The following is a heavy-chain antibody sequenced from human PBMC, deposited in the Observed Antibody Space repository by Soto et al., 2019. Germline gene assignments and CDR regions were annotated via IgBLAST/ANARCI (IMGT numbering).Heavy chain of an antibody. CDR1: GGSISSGDYY. CDR3: ARTVTTEYCSGGSCPTLDY. Sequence: SETLSLTCTVSGGSISSGDYYWSWIRQPPGKGLEWIGYIYYSGSTYYNPSLKSRVTISVDTSKNQFSLKLSSVTAADTAVYYCARTVTTEYCSGGSCPTLDYWGQGTLVTVSS. CDR2: IYYSGST. V-gene: IGHV4-30-4*01. J-gene: IGHJ4*02. D-gene: IGHD2-15*01.